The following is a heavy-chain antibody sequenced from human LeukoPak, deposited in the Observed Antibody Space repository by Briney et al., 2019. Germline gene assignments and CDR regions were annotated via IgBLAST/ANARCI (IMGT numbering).Heavy chain of an antibody. J-gene: IGHJ4*02. Sequence: SETLSLTCSVSGADIRTYYWSWLRQPPRKGLEWIGHIYYTGSTNYNPSLKSRVTISVDTSKNQFSLKLSSVTAADTAVYYCARHPIYYDSSGHDYWGQGTLVTVSS. D-gene: IGHD3-22*01. CDR1: GADIRTYY. CDR3: ARHPIYYDSSGHDY. V-gene: IGHV4-59*08. CDR2: IYYTGST.